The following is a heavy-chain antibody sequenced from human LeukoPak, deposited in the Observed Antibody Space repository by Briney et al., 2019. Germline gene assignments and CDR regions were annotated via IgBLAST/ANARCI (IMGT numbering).Heavy chain of an antibody. CDR2: IYHSGST. D-gene: IGHD6-6*01. CDR3: AREGDSSSSGLLEAFDY. V-gene: IGHV4-30-2*01. Sequence: TPSQTLSLTCAVSGGSISSGGYSWSWIRQPPGKGLEWMGYIYHSGSTYYNPSLKSRVTISVDRSKNQFSLKLSSVTAADTAVYYCAREGDSSSSGLLEAFDYWGQGTLITVSS. CDR1: GGSISSGGYS. J-gene: IGHJ4*02.